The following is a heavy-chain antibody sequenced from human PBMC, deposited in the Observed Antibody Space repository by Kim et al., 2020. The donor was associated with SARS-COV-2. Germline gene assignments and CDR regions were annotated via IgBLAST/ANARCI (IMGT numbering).Heavy chain of an antibody. D-gene: IGHD3-22*01. Sequence: GGSLRLSCTDSGFTFGDYAMSWFRQAPGKGLEWVGFMRSIAYGGTTEYAASVKGRFTISRDASKSIAYLQMNSLKTEDTAVYYCTRDPDDSPNWYFDLWGRGTLVTVSS. V-gene: IGHV3-49*03. CDR1: GFTFGDYA. J-gene: IGHJ2*01. CDR2: MRSIAYGGTT. CDR3: TRDPDDSPNWYFDL.